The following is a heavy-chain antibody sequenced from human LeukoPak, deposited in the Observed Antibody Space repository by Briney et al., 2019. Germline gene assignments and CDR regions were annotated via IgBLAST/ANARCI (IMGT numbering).Heavy chain of an antibody. CDR3: ARGSWSIAFDI. V-gene: IGHV1-2*02. CDR1: GYTFTGYY. D-gene: IGHD6-13*01. J-gene: IGHJ3*02. CDR2: INPDGVGT. Sequence: ASVKVSCKASGYTFTGYYIHWVRQAPGQGLEWMGWINPDGVGTNYAQNFQGRVTMTRDTSISTAYMELSRLTSDDTAVYYCARGSWSIAFDIWGQGTMVTVSS.